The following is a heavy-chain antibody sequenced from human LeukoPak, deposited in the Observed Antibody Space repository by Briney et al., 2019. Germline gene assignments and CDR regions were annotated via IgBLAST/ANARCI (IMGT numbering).Heavy chain of an antibody. CDR2: ISGSGGST. CDR1: GFTFSSNW. CDR3: AEGDGSHHRFDY. Sequence: LAGGSLRLSCAASGFTFSSNWMHWVRQAPGKGLEWVSAISGSGGSTYYADSVKGRFTISRDNSKNTLYLQMNSLRAEDTAVYYCAEGDGSHHRFDYWGQGTLVTVSS. D-gene: IGHD6-13*01. V-gene: IGHV3-23*01. J-gene: IGHJ4*02.